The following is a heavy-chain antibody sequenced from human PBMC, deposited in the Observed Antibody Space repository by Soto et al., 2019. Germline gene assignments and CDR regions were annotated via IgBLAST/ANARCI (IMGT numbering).Heavy chain of an antibody. CDR3: ANILTGPTDY. CDR1: GFPFNSYV. CDR2: IYYDXSKK. J-gene: IGHJ4*02. V-gene: IGHV3-30*18. Sequence: QVQLVESGGGVVLPGRSLKLSCAASGFPFNSYVMHWVRQAPGKGLEWVASIYYDXSKKYYTDSVKGRXTXSXDNSXNXVXXXXNXLRAEDTAVYYCANILTGPTDYWGQGTLVTVSS. D-gene: IGHD1-20*01.